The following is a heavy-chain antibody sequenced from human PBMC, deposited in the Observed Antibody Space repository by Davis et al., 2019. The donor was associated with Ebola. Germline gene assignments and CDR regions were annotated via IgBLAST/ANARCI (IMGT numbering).Heavy chain of an antibody. CDR3: ARGYSSAWYYFDF. CDR2: ISTYNDNT. CDR1: GYTFTNYG. Sequence: ASVKVSCKASGYTFTNYGVGWVRQVPEQGFEWMGWISTYNDNTVYAQKSQDRVTMTTDTSTNTAYMDLRSLRSDDTAVYYCARGYSSAWYYFDFWGQGTLVTVSS. D-gene: IGHD6-19*01. V-gene: IGHV1-18*01. J-gene: IGHJ4*02.